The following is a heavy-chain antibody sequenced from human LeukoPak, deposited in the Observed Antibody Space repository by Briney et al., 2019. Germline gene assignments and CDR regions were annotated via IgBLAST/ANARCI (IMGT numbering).Heavy chain of an antibody. D-gene: IGHD3-16*01. Sequence: GGSLKLSCAASGFTFSSYWMSWVRQAPGKGLEWVANIKGDESEKYYVDSVKGGFTISRDNAKNSLYLQMNNLRAEDTAVYYCVRNGGGVFDCWGQGTLVTVSS. V-gene: IGHV3-7*05. J-gene: IGHJ4*02. CDR2: IKGDESEK. CDR1: GFTFSSYW. CDR3: VRNGGGVFDC.